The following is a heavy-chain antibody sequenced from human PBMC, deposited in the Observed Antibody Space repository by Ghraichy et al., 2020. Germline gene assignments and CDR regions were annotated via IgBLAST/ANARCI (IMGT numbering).Heavy chain of an antibody. CDR3: AREDGCYDYYYYYGMDV. V-gene: IGHV3-21*01. CDR1: GFTFSSYS. J-gene: IGHJ6*02. Sequence: GGSLRLSCAASGFTFSSYSMNWVRQAPGKGLEWVSSISSSSSYIYYADSVKGRFTISRDNAKNSLYLQMNSLRAEDTAVYYCAREDGCYDYYYYYGMDVWGQGTTVTVSS. CDR2: ISSSSSYI. D-gene: IGHD2-15*01.